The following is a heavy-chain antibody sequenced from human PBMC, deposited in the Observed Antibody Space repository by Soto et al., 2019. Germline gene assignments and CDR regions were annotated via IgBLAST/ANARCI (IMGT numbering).Heavy chain of an antibody. D-gene: IGHD3-10*01. Sequence: QVQLQESGPGLVKPSQTLSLTCTVSGGSVRRGNYYWSWIRQFPGKGLEWIGYISNSGRTHYNPSLMSRITILVDTSKNQFFLELRSVTAAETALYYCARADYATGSYYPDYWGQGTLVTVSS. V-gene: IGHV4-31*03. CDR3: ARADYATGSYYPDY. CDR2: ISNSGRT. J-gene: IGHJ4*02. CDR1: GGSVRRGNYY.